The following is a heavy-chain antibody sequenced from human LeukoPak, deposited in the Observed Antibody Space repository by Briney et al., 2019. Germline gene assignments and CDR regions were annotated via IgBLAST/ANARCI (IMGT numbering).Heavy chain of an antibody. V-gene: IGHV4-39*07. CDR2: INHSGST. Sequence: SETLSLTCTVSGGSVSSGSYYWSWIRQPPGKGLEWIGEINHSGSTNYNPSLKSRVTISVDTSKNQFSLKLSSVTAADTAVYYCAREYCSGGSCYGYWGQGTLVTVSS. J-gene: IGHJ4*02. CDR3: AREYCSGGSCYGY. CDR1: GGSVSSGSYY. D-gene: IGHD2-15*01.